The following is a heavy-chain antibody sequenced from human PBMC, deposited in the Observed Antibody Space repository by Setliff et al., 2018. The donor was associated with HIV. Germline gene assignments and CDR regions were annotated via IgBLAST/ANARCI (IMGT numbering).Heavy chain of an antibody. CDR2: INPGGGNT. CDR1: GYTFTNFY. Sequence: GASVKVSCKASGYTFTNFYMHWVRQAPGQGLEWMGIINPGGGNTRYAQRFQGRVSMTRDTSTSTVYMELSSLRSDDTAVYYCAREPGRGSSWYVGFSYYYHYMDVWGKGTTVTVSS. V-gene: IGHV1-46*01. D-gene: IGHD6-13*01. CDR3: AREPGRGSSWYVGFSYYYHYMDV. J-gene: IGHJ6*03.